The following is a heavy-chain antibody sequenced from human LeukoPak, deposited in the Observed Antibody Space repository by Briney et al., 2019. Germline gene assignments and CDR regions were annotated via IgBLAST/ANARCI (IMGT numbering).Heavy chain of an antibody. J-gene: IGHJ4*02. CDR2: ISWKSGSI. CDR3: AKGALRYSDWSSFDC. Sequence: PGGSLRLSCATSGFTFSSYAMSWVRQAPGKGLEWVSGISWKSGSIGYADSVKGRFTISRDNAKNSLYLQMNSLRAEDTALYYCAKGALRYSDWSSFDCWGQGTLVTVSS. CDR1: GFTFSSYA. V-gene: IGHV3-9*01. D-gene: IGHD3-9*01.